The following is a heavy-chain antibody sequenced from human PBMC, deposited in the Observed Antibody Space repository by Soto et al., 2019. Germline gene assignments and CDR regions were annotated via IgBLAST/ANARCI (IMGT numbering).Heavy chain of an antibody. V-gene: IGHV1-18*01. CDR3: ARVDVRYFDWLGNWFDP. CDR1: GYTFTSYG. Sequence: GASVKVSCKASGYTFTSYGISWVRQAPGQGLEWMGWISAYNGNTNYAQKLQGRVTMTTDTSTSTAYMELRSLRSDDTAVYYCARVDVRYFDWLGNWFDPWGQGTLVTVSS. D-gene: IGHD3-9*01. CDR2: ISAYNGNT. J-gene: IGHJ5*02.